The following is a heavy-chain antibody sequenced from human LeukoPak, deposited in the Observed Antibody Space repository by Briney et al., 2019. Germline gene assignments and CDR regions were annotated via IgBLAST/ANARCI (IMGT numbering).Heavy chain of an antibody. V-gene: IGHV3-23*01. J-gene: IGHJ4*02. CDR1: GFTFSSYA. CDR2: ISGSGGST. CDR3: AKVYSSGWYSPTFDY. Sequence: GGSLRLSCAASGFTFSSYAMSWVRQAPGKGLEWVSAISGSGGSTYYADSVKGRFTISRDSSKNTLYLEMNSLRVEDTAVYYCAKVYSSGWYSPTFDYWGQGTLVTVSS. D-gene: IGHD6-19*01.